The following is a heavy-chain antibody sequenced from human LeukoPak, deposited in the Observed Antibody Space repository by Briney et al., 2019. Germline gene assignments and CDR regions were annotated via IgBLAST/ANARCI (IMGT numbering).Heavy chain of an antibody. J-gene: IGHJ4*02. D-gene: IGHD5-12*01. Sequence: GWSLRLSCAASGFTFTTFWMNWVRQAPGKGLEWVGQIKSKTDGGTTDYAAPVKGRFTISRDDSKNTLYLQMNSLKTEDTAVYYCTTLGSGYSSFWGQGTLVTVSS. CDR1: GFTFTTFW. CDR2: IKSKTDGGTT. CDR3: TTLGSGYSSF. V-gene: IGHV3-15*01.